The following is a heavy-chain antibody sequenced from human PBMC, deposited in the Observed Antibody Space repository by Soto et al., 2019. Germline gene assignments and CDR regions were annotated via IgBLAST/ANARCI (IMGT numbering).Heavy chain of an antibody. D-gene: IGHD6-19*01. V-gene: IGHV3-23*01. Sequence: GGSLRLSCATSGFTFSNYAMHWVRQAPGKGLEWVSAISAGGGSTYYADSVKGRFTISRDNSKNTLYLQMNSLRAEDTAVFYCAKRRIAMAGPRVANWFDPWGQGTLVTVSS. CDR2: ISAGGGST. CDR3: AKRRIAMAGPRVANWFDP. J-gene: IGHJ5*02. CDR1: GFTFSNYA.